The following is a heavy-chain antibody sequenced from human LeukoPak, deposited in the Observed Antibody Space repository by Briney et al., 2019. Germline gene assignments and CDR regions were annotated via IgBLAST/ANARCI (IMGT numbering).Heavy chain of an antibody. CDR3: ARDQEGTTTTSVAFDI. J-gene: IGHJ3*02. CDR2: MSEGGTKK. Sequence: GGSLRLSCAASGFTFSSSALHWVRQAPGKGLDWVAVMSEGGTKKYNADSVKGRFTISRDNSKNTLYLQMNSLRAEDTAVYYCARDQEGTTTTSVAFDIWGQGTMVTVSS. CDR1: GFTFSSSA. D-gene: IGHD1-26*01. V-gene: IGHV3-30*01.